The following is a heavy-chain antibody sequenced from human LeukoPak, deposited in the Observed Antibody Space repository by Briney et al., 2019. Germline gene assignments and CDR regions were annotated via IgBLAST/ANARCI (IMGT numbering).Heavy chain of an antibody. CDR1: GGSISSGGYY. J-gene: IGHJ4*02. Sequence: SQTLSLTCTVSGGSISSGGYYWSWIRQPPGKGLEWIGYIYHSGSTYHNPSLKSRVTISVDRSKNQFSLKLSSVTAADTAVYYCARDWSESKYSGSSKGAGASYWGQGTLVTVSS. CDR3: ARDWSESKYSGSSKGAGASY. CDR2: IYHSGST. V-gene: IGHV4-30-2*01. D-gene: IGHD1-26*01.